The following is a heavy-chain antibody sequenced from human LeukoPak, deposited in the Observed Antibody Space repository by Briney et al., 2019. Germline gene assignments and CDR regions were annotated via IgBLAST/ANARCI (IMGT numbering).Heavy chain of an antibody. CDR3: ARGGMTTQNWFDP. J-gene: IGHJ5*02. Sequence: SETLSLTCAVYGGSFSGYYWSWIRQPPGKGLEWIGEINHSGSTNYNPSLKSRVTISVGTSKNQFSLKLSSVTAADTAVYYCARGGMTTQNWFDPWGQGTLVTVSS. V-gene: IGHV4-34*01. CDR1: GGSFSGYY. CDR2: INHSGST. D-gene: IGHD4-11*01.